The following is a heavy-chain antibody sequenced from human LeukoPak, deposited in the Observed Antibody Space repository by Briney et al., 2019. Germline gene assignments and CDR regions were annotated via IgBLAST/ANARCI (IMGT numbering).Heavy chain of an antibody. CDR1: GGSISSYY. D-gene: IGHD6-13*01. V-gene: IGHV4-59*12. CDR2: IYYSGST. J-gene: IGHJ5*02. Sequence: PSETLSLTCTVSGGSISSYYWSWIRQPPGKGLEWVGYIYYSGSTNYNPSLKSRVTISVDTSKNQFSLKLSSVTAADTAVYYCARGGRRQQLVRRLDPWGQGTLVTVSS. CDR3: ARGGRRQQLVRRLDP.